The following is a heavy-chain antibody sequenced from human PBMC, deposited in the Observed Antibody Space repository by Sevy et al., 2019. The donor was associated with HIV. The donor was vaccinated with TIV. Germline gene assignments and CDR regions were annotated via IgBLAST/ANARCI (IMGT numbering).Heavy chain of an antibody. Sequence: GESLKISCAVSGFTFSTYSMTWVRQAPGKGLEWVSSISSSSNYIYYPDSVKGRFTISRDNAKNSLYQQMNSLRAEDTAVYYCARVKAYCSGGSCYSTMGADVWGQGTTVTVSS. V-gene: IGHV3-21*01. CDR3: ARVKAYCSGGSCYSTMGADV. D-gene: IGHD2-15*01. J-gene: IGHJ6*02. CDR2: ISSSSNYI. CDR1: GFTFSTYS.